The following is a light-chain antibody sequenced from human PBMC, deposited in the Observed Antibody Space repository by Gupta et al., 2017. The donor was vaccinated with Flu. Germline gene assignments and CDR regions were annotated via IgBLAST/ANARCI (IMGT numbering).Light chain of an antibody. J-gene: IGLJ2*01. CDR2: AKN. CDR1: SLRNFY. V-gene: IGLV3-19*01. CDR3: NSRDSTDNHQAV. Sequence: SSELTQDPAVSVVLGQTVRITCQGDSLRNFYASWYQQKPGQAPVLVIYAKNIRPSGIPDRFSGSSSGNTASLTITGAQAEDEADYYCNSRDSTDNHQAVFGGGTKLTVL.